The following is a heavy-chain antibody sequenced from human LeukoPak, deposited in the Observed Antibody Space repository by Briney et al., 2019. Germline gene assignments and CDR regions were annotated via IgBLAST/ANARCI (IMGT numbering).Heavy chain of an antibody. Sequence: SETLSLTCSLSGGSLSSYHWSWFRQPPGKGLEWMGHVFYTGKAVYNPSLTGRITMSVDTSKNQFSLRLPSVAAADTAIYYCTRFSRGAGAAKVFDYWGQGILVTVST. D-gene: IGHD6-13*01. CDR2: VFYTGKA. V-gene: IGHV4-59*08. CDR3: TRFSRGAGAAKVFDY. CDR1: GGSLSSYH. J-gene: IGHJ4*02.